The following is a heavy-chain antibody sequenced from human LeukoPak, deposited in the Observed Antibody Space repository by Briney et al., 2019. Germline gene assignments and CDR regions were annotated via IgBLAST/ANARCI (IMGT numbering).Heavy chain of an antibody. CDR2: IYTSGST. CDR3: AREPLYDSSGAHY. Sequence: SETLSLTCAVSGYSISSGYYWGWIRQPPGKGLEWIGRIYTSGSTNYNPSLKSRVTISVDTSKNQFSLKLSSVTAADTAVYYCAREPLYDSSGAHYWGQGTLVTVSS. D-gene: IGHD3-22*01. V-gene: IGHV4-38-2*02. J-gene: IGHJ4*02. CDR1: GYSISSGYY.